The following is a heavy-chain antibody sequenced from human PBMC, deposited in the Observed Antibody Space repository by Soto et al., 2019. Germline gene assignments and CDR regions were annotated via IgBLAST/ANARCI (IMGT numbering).Heavy chain of an antibody. J-gene: IGHJ3*02. CDR1: GFTFSNAW. Sequence: GGSLRLSCAASGFTFSNAWMNWVRQAPGKGLEWVGRIKSKTDGGTTDYAAPGKGRFTTSKNDSKNTLYLQMNSLKTEATAVYYCTTLPVVAAAYAFDIWGQGTMVTVSS. CDR3: TTLPVVAAAYAFDI. CDR2: IKSKTDGGTT. V-gene: IGHV3-15*07. D-gene: IGHD6-13*01.